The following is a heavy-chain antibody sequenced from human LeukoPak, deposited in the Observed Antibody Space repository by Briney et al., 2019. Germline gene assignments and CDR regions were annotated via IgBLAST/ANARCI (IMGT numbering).Heavy chain of an antibody. V-gene: IGHV3-30-3*01. D-gene: IGHD2-15*01. CDR1: GFTFSSYA. CDR2: ISYDGSNK. CDR3: TTATRWPGWTFDY. J-gene: IGHJ4*02. Sequence: GGSLRLSCAASGFTFSSYAMHWVRQAPGKGLEWVAVISYDGSNKYYADSVKGRFTISRDNSKNTLYLQMNSLRAEDTAVYYCTTATRWPGWTFDYWGQGTLVTVSS.